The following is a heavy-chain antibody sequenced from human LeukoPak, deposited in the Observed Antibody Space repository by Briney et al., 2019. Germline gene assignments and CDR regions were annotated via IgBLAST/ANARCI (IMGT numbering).Heavy chain of an antibody. Sequence: TGGSLRLSCVASGFTFSDYYMSWVRQPPGKGLQWVAFIRYDGSNKYYADSVKGRFTISRDNSKNTLYLQMNSLRAEDTAVYYCAKDRPYYMDVWGKGTTVTISS. CDR3: AKDRPYYMDV. CDR2: IRYDGSNK. J-gene: IGHJ6*03. V-gene: IGHV3-30*02. CDR1: GFTFSDYY.